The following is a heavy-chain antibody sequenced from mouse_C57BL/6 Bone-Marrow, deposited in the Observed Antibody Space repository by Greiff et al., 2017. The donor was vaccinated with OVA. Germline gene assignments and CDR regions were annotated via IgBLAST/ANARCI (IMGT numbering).Heavy chain of an antibody. J-gene: IGHJ4*01. CDR3: ARQRSYYCAMDY. CDR1: GFTFSDYY. V-gene: IGHV5-12*01. Sequence: EVHLVESGGGLVQPGASLKLSCAASGFTFSDYYMYWVRQTPEQGLEWVAYISNGGGSTYYPDTVKGRFTISRDHAKHTHYLQMSRLTSEDSAMFYCARQRSYYCAMDYWGQGTSVTVST. CDR2: ISNGGGST.